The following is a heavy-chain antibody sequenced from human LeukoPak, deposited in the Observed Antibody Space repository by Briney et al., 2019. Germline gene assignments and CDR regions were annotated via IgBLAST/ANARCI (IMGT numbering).Heavy chain of an antibody. CDR3: ARGAYSSGWAYFDH. CDR2: ISFSFNTK. CDR1: GFTFSDYS. Sequence: GGSLRLSCAASGFTFSDYSMNWVRQAPGRGLEWVAYISFSFNTKYYGDSVKGRFTISRDNAKNSLYLHMDSLRAEDTAVYYCARGAYSSGWAYFDHWGQGTLVTVSS. J-gene: IGHJ4*02. V-gene: IGHV3-48*04. D-gene: IGHD6-19*01.